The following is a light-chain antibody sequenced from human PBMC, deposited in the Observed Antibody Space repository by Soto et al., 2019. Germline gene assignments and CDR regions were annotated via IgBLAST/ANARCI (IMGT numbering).Light chain of an antibody. Sequence: EIVLTQSPGTLSLSPGERATLSCRASQSVSSSYLAWYQQKPGQAPRLRIYGASSRATGIPDRFSGSESGTVFPISMTTVEPEHFAMSYFQEYGSSRLTFGGGTKVEIK. V-gene: IGKV3-20*01. CDR3: QEYGSSRLT. J-gene: IGKJ4*01. CDR1: QSVSSSY. CDR2: GAS.